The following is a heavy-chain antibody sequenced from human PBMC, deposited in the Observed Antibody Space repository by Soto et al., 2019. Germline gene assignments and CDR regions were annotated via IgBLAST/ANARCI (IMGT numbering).Heavy chain of an antibody. CDR3: ASIPGGPPLRYFDY. V-gene: IGHV3-21*01. CDR1: GFTFSSHS. CDR2: ISSSGSYI. D-gene: IGHD3-10*01. J-gene: IGHJ4*02. Sequence: LRLSCAASGFTFSSHSMNWVRQAPGKGLEWVSSISSSGSYIYYADSLEGRFAISRDNAKNSLYLQMNSLRAEDTAVYYCASIPGGPPLRYFDYWGQGTLVTVSS.